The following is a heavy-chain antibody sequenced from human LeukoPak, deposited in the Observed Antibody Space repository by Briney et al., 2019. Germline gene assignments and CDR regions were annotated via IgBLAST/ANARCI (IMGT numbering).Heavy chain of an antibody. CDR3: AKDWDYYGSGSYHGS. D-gene: IGHD3-10*01. CDR1: GFTFSSYG. CDR2: ISGSGGST. Sequence: GGSLRLSCAAPGFTFSSYGMSWVRQAPGKGLEWVSDISGSGGSTYYADSVKGRSTISRDNSKNTLYLQMNSLRAEDTAVYYCAKDWDYYGSGSYHGSWGQGTLVTVSS. V-gene: IGHV3-23*01. J-gene: IGHJ4*02.